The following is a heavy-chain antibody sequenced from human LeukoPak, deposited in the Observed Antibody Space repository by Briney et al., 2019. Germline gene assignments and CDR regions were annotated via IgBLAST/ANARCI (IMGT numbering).Heavy chain of an antibody. D-gene: IGHD3-22*01. CDR3: ARGDYYDSSGYYRAFDY. V-gene: IGHV4-59*01. CDR1: GGSISSYY. CDR2: IYHSGST. J-gene: IGHJ4*02. Sequence: KPSETLSLTCTVSGGSISSYYWSWIRQPPGKGLEWIGYIYHSGSTNYNPSLKSRVTISVDTSKNQFSLKLSSVTAADTAVYYCARGDYYDSSGYYRAFDYWGQGTLVTVSS.